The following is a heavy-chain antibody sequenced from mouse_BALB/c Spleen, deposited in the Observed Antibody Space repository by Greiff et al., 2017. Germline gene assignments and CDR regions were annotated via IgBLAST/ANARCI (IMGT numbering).Heavy chain of an antibody. CDR2: INPDSSTI. CDR1: GFDFSRYW. D-gene: IGHD2-14*01. Sequence: EVKLVESGGGLVQPGGSLKLSCAASGFDFSRYWMSWVRQAPGKGLEWIGEINPDSSTINYTPSLKDKFIISRDNAKNTLYLQMSKVRSEDTALYYCARRGRYDLYYAMDYWGQGTSVTVSS. J-gene: IGHJ4*01. CDR3: ARRGRYDLYYAMDY. V-gene: IGHV4-1*02.